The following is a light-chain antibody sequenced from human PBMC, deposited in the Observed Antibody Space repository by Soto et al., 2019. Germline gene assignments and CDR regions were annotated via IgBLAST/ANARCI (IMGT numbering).Light chain of an antibody. CDR2: GAS. CDR3: QQYESLPLT. Sequence: IVLSQSPGTLALFPGVRAAGCCSCTQRVIRSYLAWYQQIPGQAPRLVIYGASSRATAIPERFSGSGSGTDFTLTISRLEPEDFAGYYCQQYESLPLTFGQGTKVDIK. V-gene: IGKV3-20*01. J-gene: IGKJ1*01. CDR1: QRVIRSY.